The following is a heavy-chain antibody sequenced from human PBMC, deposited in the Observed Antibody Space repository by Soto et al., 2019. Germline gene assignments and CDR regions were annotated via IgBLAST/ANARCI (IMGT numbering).Heavy chain of an antibody. J-gene: IGHJ4*02. CDR2: IIPILGIA. V-gene: IGHV1-69*02. D-gene: IGHD3-9*01. Sequence: ASVKVSCKASGGTFRSYTISWVRQAPGQGLEWMGRIIPILGIANYAQKFQGRVTITADKSTSTAYMELSSLRSEDTAVYYCARAVHYDISKIRWGQGTLVTVSS. CDR1: GGTFRSYT. CDR3: ARAVHYDISKIR.